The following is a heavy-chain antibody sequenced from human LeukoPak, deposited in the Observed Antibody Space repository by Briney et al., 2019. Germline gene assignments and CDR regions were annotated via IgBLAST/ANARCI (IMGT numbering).Heavy chain of an antibody. Sequence: GGSLRLSCAASGFTFSGSAMHWVRQASGKGLEWVGRIRSKANHYATAYAASVKGRFTISRDNSKNTLYLQMNSLRAEDTAVYYCARARGGSYFDYWGQGTLVTVSS. J-gene: IGHJ4*02. CDR2: IRSKANHYAT. V-gene: IGHV3-73*01. CDR1: GFTFSGSA. D-gene: IGHD1-26*01. CDR3: ARARGGSYFDY.